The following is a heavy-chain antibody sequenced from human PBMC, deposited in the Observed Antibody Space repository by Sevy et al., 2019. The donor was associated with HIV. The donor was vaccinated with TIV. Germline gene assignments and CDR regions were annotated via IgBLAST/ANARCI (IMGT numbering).Heavy chain of an antibody. CDR3: ARTSRGIVVIPAAQHYYGMDV. J-gene: IGHJ6*02. D-gene: IGHD2-2*01. V-gene: IGHV7-4-1*02. CDR2: INTNTGNP. Sequence: ASVKVSCKASGYTFTSYGMNWVRQAPGQGLEWMGWINTNTGNPTYAQGFTGRFVFSLDTSVSTACLQISSLKAEDTAVYYCARTSRGIVVIPAAQHYYGMDVWGQGTTVTVSS. CDR1: GYTFTSYG.